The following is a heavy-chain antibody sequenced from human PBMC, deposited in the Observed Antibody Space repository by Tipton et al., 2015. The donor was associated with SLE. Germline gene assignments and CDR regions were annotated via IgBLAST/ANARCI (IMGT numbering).Heavy chain of an antibody. CDR1: GFTFSSYW. D-gene: IGHD2-8*01. CDR2: IKQDGSEK. J-gene: IGHJ4*02. V-gene: IGHV3-7*01. Sequence: SLRLSCAASGFTFSSYWMSWVRQAPGKGLEWVANIKQDGSEKYYVDSVKGRFTISRDNAKNSLYLQMNSLRAEDTAAYYCARSPTYCTNGVCRRYFDYWGQGTLVTVSS. CDR3: ARSPTYCTNGVCRRYFDY.